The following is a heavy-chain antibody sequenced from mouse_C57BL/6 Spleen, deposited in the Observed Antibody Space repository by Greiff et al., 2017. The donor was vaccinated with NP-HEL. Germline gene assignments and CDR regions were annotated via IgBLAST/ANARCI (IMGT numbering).Heavy chain of an antibody. CDR3: ARFDYDYGLDY. V-gene: IGHV3-6*01. CDR1: GYSITSGYY. D-gene: IGHD2-4*01. J-gene: IGHJ2*01. CDR2: ISYDGSN. Sequence: EVKLQESGPGLVKPSQSLSLTCSVTGYSITSGYYWNWIRQFPGNKLEWMGYISYDGSNKYNPSLKNRISITRDTSKNQFFLKLNSVTTEDTATYYCARFDYDYGLDYWGQGTTLTVSS.